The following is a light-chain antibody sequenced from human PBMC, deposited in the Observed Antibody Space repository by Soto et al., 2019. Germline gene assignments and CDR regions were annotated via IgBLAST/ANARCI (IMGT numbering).Light chain of an antibody. V-gene: IGKV1-27*01. CDR1: QGISNY. J-gene: IGKJ1*01. CDR3: QKYNSAPQT. CDR2: AAS. Sequence: DIQMTQSPSSLSASVGDRVTITCRASQGISNYLAWYQQKPGRVPKLLIYAASTLHSGVPSRFSGSGSGTDFTLTISSLQPEDVATYYCQKYNSAPQTVGHGPKVEIK.